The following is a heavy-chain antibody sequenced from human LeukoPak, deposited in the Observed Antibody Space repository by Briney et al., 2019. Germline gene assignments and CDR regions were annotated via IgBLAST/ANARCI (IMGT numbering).Heavy chain of an antibody. CDR1: GYTFTCYY. V-gene: IGHV1-2*02. D-gene: IGHD3-3*01. J-gene: IGHJ5*02. CDR2: INPNSGGT. Sequence: ASVKVSFKASGYTFTCYYMHWVRQAPGQGLEWMGWINPNSGGTNYAQKFQGRVTMTRDTSISTAYMELSRLRSDDTAVYYCARGTYDFWSGYPNWFDPWGQGTLVTVSS. CDR3: ARGTYDFWSGYPNWFDP.